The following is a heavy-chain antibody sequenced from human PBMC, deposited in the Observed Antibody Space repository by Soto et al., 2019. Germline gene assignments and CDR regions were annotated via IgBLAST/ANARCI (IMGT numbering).Heavy chain of an antibody. Sequence: GGSLRLSCAASGFTFSSYWMHWVRQAPGKGLVWVSRINSDGSSTSYADSVKGRFTISRDNAKNTLYLQMNSLRAEDTAVYYCARVASRSWYPDYWGQGTLVTVSS. J-gene: IGHJ4*02. CDR2: INSDGSST. V-gene: IGHV3-74*01. CDR1: GFTFSSYW. CDR3: ARVASRSWYPDY. D-gene: IGHD6-13*01.